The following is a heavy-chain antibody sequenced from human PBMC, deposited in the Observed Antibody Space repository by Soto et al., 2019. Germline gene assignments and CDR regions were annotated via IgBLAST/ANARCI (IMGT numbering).Heavy chain of an antibody. CDR2: LYSGGST. V-gene: IGHV3-53*01. D-gene: IGHD3-16*01. J-gene: IGHJ4*02. CDR3: ARGGLRENLIDY. CDR1: GFTVSNNY. Sequence: EVQLVESGGGLIQPGGSLRLSCAASGFTVSNNYMSWVRQAPGKGLEWVPILYSGGSTYYADSVRGRFTISRDNSQNTLSLQMNSLRAEDTAVYYCARGGLRENLIDYWGQGTLVTVSS.